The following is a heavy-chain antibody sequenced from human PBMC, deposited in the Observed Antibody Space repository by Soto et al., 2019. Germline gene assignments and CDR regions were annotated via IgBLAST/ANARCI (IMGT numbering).Heavy chain of an antibody. V-gene: IGHV3-48*02. Sequence: EVQLVESGGGLVQPGGSLRLSCAASGFTFSSYSMNWVRQAPGKGLELVSYVSSSSMTKYYAASVKGQFTISRDNAESYLYLESNTLRDEDTAVYYRARDLTPDHDGFDSWGQVTIFTFSS. J-gene: IGHJ3*02. CDR2: VSSSSMTK. CDR1: GFTFSSYS. CDR3: ARDLTPDHDGFDS.